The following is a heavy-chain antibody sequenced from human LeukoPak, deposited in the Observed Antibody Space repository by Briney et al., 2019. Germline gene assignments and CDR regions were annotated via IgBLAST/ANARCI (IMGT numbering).Heavy chain of an antibody. J-gene: IGHJ6*02. CDR3: ARDLEEGNYGMDV. CDR2: ISLSSTYI. Sequence: GGSLRLSCAASGFTFSTYAMNWVRQAPGKGLEWVSSISLSSTYIFYADSVKGRFTVSRDNAKNSLYLQMNSLRAEDTAVYYCARDLEEGNYGMDVWGQGTTVTVS. CDR1: GFTFSTYA. D-gene: IGHD3-10*01. V-gene: IGHV3-21*01.